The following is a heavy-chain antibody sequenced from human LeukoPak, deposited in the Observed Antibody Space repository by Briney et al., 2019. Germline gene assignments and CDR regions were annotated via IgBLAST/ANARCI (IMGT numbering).Heavy chain of an antibody. Sequence: ASVKVSCKASGYTFTSYGISWVRQAHGQGLEWMGWISAYNGNTNYAQKLQGRVTMTTDTSTSTAYMELRSLRSDDTAMYYCATRPRITIFGVAIEGYYYYMDVWGKGTTVTVSS. J-gene: IGHJ6*03. CDR2: ISAYNGNT. CDR3: ATRPRITIFGVAIEGYYYYMDV. V-gene: IGHV1-18*01. D-gene: IGHD3-3*01. CDR1: GYTFTSYG.